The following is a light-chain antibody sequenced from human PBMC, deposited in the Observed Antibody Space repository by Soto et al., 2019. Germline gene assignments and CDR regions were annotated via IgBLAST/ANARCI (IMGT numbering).Light chain of an antibody. CDR3: AAWDDSPNGYV. Sequence: QSLLTQPPSASGTPGQRVTISCSGSSSNIGTNSVNWYQQVPGTAPKLLIHSTDQRPSAISDRFSGSKSGTSASLAISGLQADDEADYYCAAWDDSPNGYVFGAGTKLTVL. J-gene: IGLJ1*01. CDR1: SSNIGTNS. V-gene: IGLV1-44*01. CDR2: STD.